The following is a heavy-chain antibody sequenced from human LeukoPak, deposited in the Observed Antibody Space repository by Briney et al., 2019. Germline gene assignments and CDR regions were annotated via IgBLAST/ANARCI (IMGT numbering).Heavy chain of an antibody. Sequence: GASVKVSCKVSGYILTEVAINWVRQAPGKGLEWIGGFDPEYGEDGETLFAQKFQGRVTMTEGASTDTAYMVLSSLRSEDTAVYYCAMTDRYAGRPFDYWGQGTLVTVSS. V-gene: IGHV1-24*01. CDR3: AMTDRYAGRPFDY. D-gene: IGHD5-12*01. CDR1: GYILTEVA. CDR2: FDPEYGEDGET. J-gene: IGHJ4*02.